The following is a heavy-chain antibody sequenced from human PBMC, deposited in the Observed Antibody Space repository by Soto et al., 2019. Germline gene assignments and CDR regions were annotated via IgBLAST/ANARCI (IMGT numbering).Heavy chain of an antibody. Sequence: LRLSCAASGFAFSGFEMNWVRQAPGKGLEWVSYISSGASNMYYADSVKGRFTISRDNAQSSLYLQMNSLRVEDTAVYYCARDPNYDFWSGYRNKEGTYGMDVWGQGTTVTVSS. CDR1: GFAFSGFE. J-gene: IGHJ6*02. D-gene: IGHD3-3*01. CDR2: ISSGASNM. V-gene: IGHV3-48*03. CDR3: ARDPNYDFWSGYRNKEGTYGMDV.